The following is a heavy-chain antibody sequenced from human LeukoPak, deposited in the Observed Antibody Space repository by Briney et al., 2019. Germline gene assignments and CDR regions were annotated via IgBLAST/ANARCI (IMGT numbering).Heavy chain of an antibody. J-gene: IGHJ4*02. D-gene: IGHD3-22*01. V-gene: IGHV3-49*03. CDR2: IRSKAYGVTT. CDR1: GFTFGDYG. Sequence: GGPLRLSCTASGFTFGDYGMSWFRQAPGKGLEWGGFIRSKAYGVTTEYAASVKGRFTISRDDSKSIAYLQMNSLKTEDTAVYYCTRALTPYYYDSSGYFFDYWGQGTLVTVSS. CDR3: TRALTPYYYDSSGYFFDY.